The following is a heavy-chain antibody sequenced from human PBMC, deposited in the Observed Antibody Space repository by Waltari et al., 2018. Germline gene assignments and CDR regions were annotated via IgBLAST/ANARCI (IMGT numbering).Heavy chain of an antibody. Sequence: EVQLLESGGGLVQPGGSLRLSCAASGFTFSSYAMSWVRQAPGKGLEWVSAISGSGGSTYYADSVKGRFTISRDNSKNTLYLQMNSLRAEDTAVYYCANIPCNWNYVLVDYWGQGTLVTVSS. CDR3: ANIPCNWNYVLVDY. V-gene: IGHV3-23*01. CDR2: ISGSGGST. J-gene: IGHJ4*02. CDR1: GFTFSSYA. D-gene: IGHD1-7*01.